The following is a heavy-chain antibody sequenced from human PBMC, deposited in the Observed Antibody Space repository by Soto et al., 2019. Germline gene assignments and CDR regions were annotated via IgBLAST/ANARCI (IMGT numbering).Heavy chain of an antibody. V-gene: IGHV3-30-3*01. D-gene: IGHD3-10*01. CDR1: GFIFSNYV. Sequence: QVQLVESGGGVVQPGRSLRLSCTASGFIFSNYVMYWVRQAPGKGLEWVAFMSYDGTTKSYADSVKGRFTISRDNSQNTLYLKMHSLRPEDTGVYYCAREVLWSRYFDYWGQGSLVTVSS. CDR2: MSYDGTTK. J-gene: IGHJ4*02. CDR3: AREVLWSRYFDY.